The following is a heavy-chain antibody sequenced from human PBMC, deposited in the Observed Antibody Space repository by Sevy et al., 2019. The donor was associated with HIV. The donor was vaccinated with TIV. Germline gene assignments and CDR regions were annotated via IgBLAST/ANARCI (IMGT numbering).Heavy chain of an antibody. CDR1: GFTFSSYD. CDR3: ARSGGYSDYGMDV. Sequence: GESLKISCVAAGFTFSSYDMHWVRQVTGKGLEWVSGVGPAGDQFYPGYVKGRFTISRENAKNSFYLQMNNLRAGDTAVYYCARSGGYSDYGMDVWGQGTTVTVSS. D-gene: IGHD5-12*01. J-gene: IGHJ6*02. CDR2: VGPAGDQ. V-gene: IGHV3-13*05.